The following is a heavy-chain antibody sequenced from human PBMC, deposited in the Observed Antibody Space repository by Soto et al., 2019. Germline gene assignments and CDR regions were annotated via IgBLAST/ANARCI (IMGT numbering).Heavy chain of an antibody. Sequence: QVQLQESGPGLVEPSGTLSLSCAVSGVSMSSNYWWGWVRQAPGKGLEWIGEISRSGTTNYNPSLKSRFTIFIDKSKSQLSLRLTSVTGADTAVYYCAGQGGYYGDSWGQGILVTVSS. J-gene: IGHJ4*02. CDR2: ISRSGTT. V-gene: IGHV4-4*02. D-gene: IGHD3-10*01. CDR1: GVSMSSNYW. CDR3: AGQGGYYGDS.